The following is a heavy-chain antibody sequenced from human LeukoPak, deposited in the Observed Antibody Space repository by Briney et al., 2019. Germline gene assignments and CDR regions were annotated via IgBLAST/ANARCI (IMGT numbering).Heavy chain of an antibody. CDR1: GYTFTVYY. Sequence: ASVTVSCTASGYTFTVYYMHWVRQAPGQGLEWMGWINPNSGGTNYGQKFQGWVTMTRDTSISTAYMELSRLRSDDTAVYYCARSIAAAGTFDYWGQGTLVTVSS. CDR2: INPNSGGT. V-gene: IGHV1-2*04. J-gene: IGHJ4*02. D-gene: IGHD6-13*01. CDR3: ARSIAAAGTFDY.